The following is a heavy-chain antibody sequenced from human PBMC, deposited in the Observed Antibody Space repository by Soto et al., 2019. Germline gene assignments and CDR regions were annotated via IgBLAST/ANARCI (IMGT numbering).Heavy chain of an antibody. CDR1: GFTFSSNA. V-gene: IGHV3-23*01. J-gene: IGHJ4*02. D-gene: IGHD3-10*01. CDR3: AKDRVIISYFDY. CDR2: ISGSGSSK. Sequence: GSLRLSCAASGFTFSSNAMSCGRQAPGRGLEWVSAISGSGSSKYYADSVTGRFTISRDNSKNTLYLQMNSLKAEDTAVYYCAKDRVIISYFDYWGQGTLVTVSS.